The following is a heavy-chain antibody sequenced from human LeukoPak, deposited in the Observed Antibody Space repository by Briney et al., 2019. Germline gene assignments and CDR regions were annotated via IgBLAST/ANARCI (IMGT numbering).Heavy chain of an antibody. D-gene: IGHD3-10*01. J-gene: IGHJ6*02. CDR3: ARDRITMVRGVNYYGMDV. V-gene: IGHV3-30*04. Sequence: GGSLRLSCAGSGFTFRNYAMQWVRQAPGKGLEWVAVIAYGGSNRDYAASVKGRFTISRDNSKNTLYLQMNSLRAEDAAVYYCARDRITMVRGVNYYGMDVWGQGTTVTVSS. CDR2: IAYGGSNR. CDR1: GFTFRNYA.